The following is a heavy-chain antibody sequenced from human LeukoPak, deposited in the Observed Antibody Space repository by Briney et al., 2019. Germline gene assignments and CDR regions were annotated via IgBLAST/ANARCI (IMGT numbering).Heavy chain of an antibody. CDR1: GFTFSSYW. V-gene: IGHV3-7*03. Sequence: GGSLRLSCAASGFTFSSYWMSWVRQAPGKGLEWVANINQGGSDKHYVDSRFTISRDNANNSLYLQMNSLRSDDTAVYYCARVGGYSSSSGSGYWGQGTLVTVSS. J-gene: IGHJ4*02. CDR3: ARVGGYSSSSGSGY. CDR2: INQGGSDK. D-gene: IGHD6-6*01.